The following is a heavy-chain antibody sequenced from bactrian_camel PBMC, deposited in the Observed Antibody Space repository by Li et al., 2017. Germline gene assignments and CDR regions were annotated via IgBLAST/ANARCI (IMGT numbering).Heavy chain of an antibody. J-gene: IGHJ6*01. CDR2: IDNGGGTT. Sequence: QVQLVESGGGLVQPGGSLRFSCAASGFTFSNYWMYWVRQAPGKGLERVSAIDNGGGTTYYADSVKGRFTISRDNAKNTASLQMNNLKSEDTGLYYCATSLTDNWLRGFGYWGQGTQVTVS. V-gene: IGHV3S1*01. CDR1: GFTFSNYW. CDR3: ATSLTDNWLRGFGY. D-gene: IGHD7*01.